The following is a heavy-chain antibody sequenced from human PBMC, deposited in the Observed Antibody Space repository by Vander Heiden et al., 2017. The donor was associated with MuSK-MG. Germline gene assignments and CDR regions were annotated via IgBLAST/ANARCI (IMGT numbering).Heavy chain of an antibody. J-gene: IGHJ4*02. V-gene: IGHV3-30*01. D-gene: IGHD3-3*01. CDR1: GSTFSSYA. CDR2: LSYDGSNK. Sequence: QVQLVESGGGVVQPGRSLRLSCAASGSTFSSYAMHWVRQAPGKGLEWVAVLSYDGSNKYYADSVKGRFTISRDNSKNTLYVQMNRLRAEDTAVYYCARGATIFGASPTDYWGQGTLVTVSS. CDR3: ARGATIFGASPTDY.